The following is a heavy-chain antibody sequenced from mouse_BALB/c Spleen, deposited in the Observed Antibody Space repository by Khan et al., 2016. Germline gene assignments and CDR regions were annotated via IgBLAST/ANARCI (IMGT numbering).Heavy chain of an antibody. Sequence: QVQLQQSGAELVRPGVSVKISCKGSGYTFTDYAMHWVKQSHAKSLEWIGVISTYSGDATYNQTFKGKATMTVDKSSSTAYMELARLTSEGSASYESDSEEAYGGYSLFAYCSQGTLVTVSA. J-gene: IGHJ3*01. CDR2: ISTYSGDA. CDR3: DSEEAYGGYSLFAY. V-gene: IGHV1S137*01. D-gene: IGHD2-3*01. CDR1: GYTFTDYA.